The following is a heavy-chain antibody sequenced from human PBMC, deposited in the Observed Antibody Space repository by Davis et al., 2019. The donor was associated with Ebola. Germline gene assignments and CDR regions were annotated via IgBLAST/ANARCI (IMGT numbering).Heavy chain of an antibody. V-gene: IGHV3-33*01. CDR3: AREALGWLVDY. Sequence: GESLKISCAASGFTFGSYGMHWVRQAPGKGLEWVAVIWHDGSNKDYADSVKGRFTISRDNSKNSLYLQMNSLRAEDTAVYYCAREALGWLVDYWGQGTLVTVSS. CDR1: GFTFGSYG. CDR2: IWHDGSNK. J-gene: IGHJ4*02. D-gene: IGHD5-12*01.